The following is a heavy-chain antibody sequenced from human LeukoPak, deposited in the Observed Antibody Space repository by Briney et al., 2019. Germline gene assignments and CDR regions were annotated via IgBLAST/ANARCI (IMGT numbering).Heavy chain of an antibody. CDR3: ARGTDMTPLSGYYSFVY. V-gene: IGHV4-4*07. D-gene: IGHD5-12*01. J-gene: IGHJ4*02. Sequence: PAETLSLTCTVAGGSITGYYGTWIRQPAGKGLEWIGRVSDTGRAYYNPSLERRVTISLATSNNRVSLKVTSVPAADTAVSYCARGTDMTPLSGYYSFVYWGQGTLVSVSS. CDR1: GGSITGYY. CDR2: VSDTGRA.